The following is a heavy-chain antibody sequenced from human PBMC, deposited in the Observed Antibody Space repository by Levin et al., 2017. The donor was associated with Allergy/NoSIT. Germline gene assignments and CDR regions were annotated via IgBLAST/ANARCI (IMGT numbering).Heavy chain of an antibody. J-gene: IGHJ4*02. CDR1: GYSFTDYY. CDR2: INPKSGGT. D-gene: IGHD2-21*02. V-gene: IGHV1-2*02. Sequence: ASVKVSCKASGYSFTDYYVHWVRQAPGQGLEWMGWINPKSGGTNYAQNFQGRVTMTRDTSISTAYMDLSSLTSDDTALYYCARGGAYWGGDCYSDWGQGTLVTVSS. CDR3: ARGGAYWGGDCYSD.